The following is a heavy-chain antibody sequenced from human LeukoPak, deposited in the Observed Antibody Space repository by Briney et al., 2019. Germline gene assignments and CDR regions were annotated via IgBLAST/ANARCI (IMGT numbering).Heavy chain of an antibody. CDR3: ARGGYSSSSGIDY. D-gene: IGHD6-6*01. J-gene: IGHJ4*02. Sequence: SVKVSCKASGGTFRNYAISWVRQAPGQGLEWVGGIIPIFGTANYAQKFQGRVTITTDESTSTAYMELSSLRSEDTAVYYCARGGYSSSSGIDYWGQGTLVTVSS. CDR2: IIPIFGTA. V-gene: IGHV1-69*05. CDR1: GGTFRNYA.